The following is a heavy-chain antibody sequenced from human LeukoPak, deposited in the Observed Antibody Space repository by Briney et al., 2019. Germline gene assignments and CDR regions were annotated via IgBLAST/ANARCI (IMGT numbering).Heavy chain of an antibody. J-gene: IGHJ6*02. CDR2: ISSSSSTI. CDR3: ARDHSSSWARYYGMDV. Sequence: PGGSLRLSCAASGFTFSSYSMNWVRQAPGKGLEWVSYISSSSSTIYYADSVKGRFTISRDNAKNSLYLQMNSLRAEDTAVYYCARDHSSSWARYYGMDVWGQGTTVTVSS. V-gene: IGHV3-48*04. D-gene: IGHD6-13*01. CDR1: GFTFSSYS.